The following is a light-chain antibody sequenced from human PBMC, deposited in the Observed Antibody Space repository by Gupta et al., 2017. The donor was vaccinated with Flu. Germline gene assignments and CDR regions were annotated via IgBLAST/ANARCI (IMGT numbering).Light chain of an antibody. CDR2: NIS. CDR1: HSLVCGDVNIY. J-gene: IGKJ2*01. V-gene: IGKV2-30*01. CDR3: MQSTHGPYT. Sequence: LTLGQPSFMSCRSSHSLVCGDVNIYLNWYHQKPGQSPRRLIYNISDRHSGVPDRFSGSKTGSDFTLEISRVEAEDVGVYYCMQSTHGPYTFGQGTKLEIK.